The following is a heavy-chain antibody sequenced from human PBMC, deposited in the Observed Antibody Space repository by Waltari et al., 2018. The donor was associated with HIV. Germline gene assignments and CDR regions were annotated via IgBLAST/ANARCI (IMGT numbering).Heavy chain of an antibody. CDR3: ARGPSSGWSWFDP. CDR2: MGSLEKYI. V-gene: IGHV3-21*01. CDR1: GLRFSESN. Sequence: EVRLLESGGGLVRPGGSLRLPCAASGLRFSESNMNWVRQGPGKGRGWVAFMGSLEKYIHNADSVKGRFTVSRDNAKNSLYLQMNSLTAEDTAVYYCARGPSSGWSWFDPWGQGTLVTVSS. D-gene: IGHD6-19*01. J-gene: IGHJ5*02.